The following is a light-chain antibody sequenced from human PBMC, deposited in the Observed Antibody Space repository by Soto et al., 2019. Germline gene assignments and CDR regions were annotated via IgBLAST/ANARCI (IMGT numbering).Light chain of an antibody. CDR1: QSINSW. V-gene: IGKV1-5*01. Sequence: DIQMTQSPSTLSASVGDRVTITCRASQSINSWLAWYQQKPGKAPKLLIYDASSLESGVPSRFSGSGSGTEFPLTISSLQPDDFATYYCQQYKTYCTFGQGTKLEIK. CDR2: DAS. CDR3: QQYKTYCT. J-gene: IGKJ2*02.